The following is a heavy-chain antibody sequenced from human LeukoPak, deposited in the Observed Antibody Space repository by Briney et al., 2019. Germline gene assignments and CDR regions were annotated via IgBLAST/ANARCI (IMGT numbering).Heavy chain of an antibody. Sequence: GESLKISCKGSGYSFTSYWIGWVLQMAGKGLEWMVIIYPGDSDTRYSPSFQGQVTISADKSISTAYLQWSSLKASDTAMYYCARSGHNYDFWSGYFDYWGQGTLVTVSS. V-gene: IGHV5-51*01. CDR1: GYSFTSYW. D-gene: IGHD3-3*01. J-gene: IGHJ4*02. CDR3: ARSGHNYDFWSGYFDY. CDR2: IYPGDSDT.